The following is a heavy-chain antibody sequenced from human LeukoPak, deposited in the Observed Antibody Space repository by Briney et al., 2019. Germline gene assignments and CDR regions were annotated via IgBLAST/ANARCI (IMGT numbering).Heavy chain of an antibody. D-gene: IGHD5-24*01. CDR2: INSDGSST. J-gene: IGHJ4*02. Sequence: TGGSLRLSCAASGFTFSSYRMNWVGQAPGKGLVWVSRINSDGSSTSYADSVKGRFTISRDNAKNTLYLQMNSLRAEDTAVYYCASSRGWLQPDYWGQGTLVTVSS. CDR3: ASSRGWLQPDY. V-gene: IGHV3-74*01. CDR1: GFTFSSYR.